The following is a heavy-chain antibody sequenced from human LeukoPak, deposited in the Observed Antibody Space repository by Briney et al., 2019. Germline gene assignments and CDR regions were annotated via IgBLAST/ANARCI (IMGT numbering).Heavy chain of an antibody. J-gene: IGHJ1*01. Sequence: SETLSLTCTVSGGSISSGGYYWSWIRQHPGKGLEWIGYIYYSGSTYYNPSLKSRVTISVDTSKNQFSLKLSSVTAADTAVYYCARGRVRGYCSSTSCYISGAEYFQHWGQGTLVTVSS. CDR2: IYYSGST. CDR3: ARGRVRGYCSSTSCYISGAEYFQH. CDR1: GGSISSGGYY. V-gene: IGHV4-31*03. D-gene: IGHD2-2*01.